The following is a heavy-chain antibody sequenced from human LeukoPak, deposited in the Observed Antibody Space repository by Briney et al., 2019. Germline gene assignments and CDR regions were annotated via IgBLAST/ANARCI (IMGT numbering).Heavy chain of an antibody. Sequence: PSETLSLTCSVSGDSVSSGDYYWNWIRQPPGKELEWIGYIHHSGSTNYNPSPNSRVTISLDTSKNHSSLRLTSVTAADTAVYFCAKGPREGTEYNYFDPWGQGTLVTVSS. CDR1: GDSVSSGDYY. D-gene: IGHD1-1*01. CDR2: IHHSGST. J-gene: IGHJ5*02. CDR3: AKGPREGTEYNYFDP. V-gene: IGHV4-61*03.